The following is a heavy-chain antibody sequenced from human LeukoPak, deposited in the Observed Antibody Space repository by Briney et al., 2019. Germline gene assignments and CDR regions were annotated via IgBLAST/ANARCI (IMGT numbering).Heavy chain of an antibody. CDR2: ITSDGSNI. CDR1: GFTFSNFW. Sequence: GGSLRLSCAASGFTFSNFWLHWVRQAPGKGLEWVSRITSDGSNINYADSVQGRFTISRDNAKNALYLQMNSLRAEDTAVYYCARGGHSSFDYWGQGALVTVSS. CDR3: ARGGHSSFDY. V-gene: IGHV3-74*01. J-gene: IGHJ4*02. D-gene: IGHD3-16*01.